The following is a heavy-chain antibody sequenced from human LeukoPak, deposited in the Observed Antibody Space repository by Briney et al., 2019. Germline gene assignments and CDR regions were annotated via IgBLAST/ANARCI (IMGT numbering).Heavy chain of an antibody. Sequence: GGSLRLSCAASGFTFSSYSMNWVRQAPGKGLEWVSGIMWKSGETGYADSVKGRFTISRNNAKRYLYLEMNSLRPEDSALYYCTKDITAGGADVWGQGTTVTVSS. J-gene: IGHJ6*02. D-gene: IGHD2-21*02. CDR3: TKDITAGGADV. CDR2: IMWKSGET. CDR1: GFTFSSYS. V-gene: IGHV3-9*01.